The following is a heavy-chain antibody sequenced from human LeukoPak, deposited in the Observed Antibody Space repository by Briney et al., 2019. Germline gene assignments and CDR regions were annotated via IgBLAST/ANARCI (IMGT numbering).Heavy chain of an antibody. J-gene: IGHJ5*02. CDR1: GGSISIHY. CDR2: IYHSGST. Sequence: SETLSLTCTVSGGSISIHYWSWLRQPPGKGLEWIGYIYHSGSTKYNPSLKSRVTISLDTSKNQFSLRLSSMTAADTAIYYCARDSGYDRHNLFDAWGQGTLVTVSS. D-gene: IGHD5-12*01. V-gene: IGHV4-59*11. CDR3: ARDSGYDRHNLFDA.